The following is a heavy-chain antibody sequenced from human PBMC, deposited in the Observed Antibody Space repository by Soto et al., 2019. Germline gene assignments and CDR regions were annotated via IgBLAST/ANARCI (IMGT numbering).Heavy chain of an antibody. Sequence: PSETLSLTCTVSGGSISSGGYYWSWIRQHPGKGLEWIGYIYYSGSTYYNPSLKSRVTISVDTSKNQFSLKLSSVTAADTAVYYCARVPWFGESFLDWFDPWGQGTLVTVSS. V-gene: IGHV4-31*03. CDR2: IYYSGST. D-gene: IGHD3-10*01. CDR1: GGSISSGGYY. CDR3: ARVPWFGESFLDWFDP. J-gene: IGHJ5*02.